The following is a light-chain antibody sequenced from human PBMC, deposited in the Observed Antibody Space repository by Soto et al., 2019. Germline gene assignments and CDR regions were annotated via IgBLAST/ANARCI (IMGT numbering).Light chain of an antibody. CDR1: QGIRDD. CDR3: LQDYNYPWT. CDR2: SAS. Sequence: AIQMTPSPSSLSASVGDRVTITCRASQGIRDDLGWYQQKPGKAPKLLIYSASSLQSGVPSRFSGSGSGTDFTLTISSLQPEDFATDYCLQDYNYPWTFGQGTKVDIK. V-gene: IGKV1-6*01. J-gene: IGKJ1*01.